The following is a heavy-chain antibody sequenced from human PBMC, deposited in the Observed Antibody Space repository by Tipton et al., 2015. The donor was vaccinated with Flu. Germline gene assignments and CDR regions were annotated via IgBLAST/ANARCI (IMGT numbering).Heavy chain of an antibody. CDR1: GSSIRSSNYF. J-gene: IGHJ5*01. V-gene: IGHV4-39*07. CDR2: IFHSGNP. CDR3: ARRDYSNYVSEPKNWFDS. D-gene: IGHD4-11*01. Sequence: TLSLTCSVSGSSIRSSNYFWGWIRQPPGKGLEWIGNIFHSGNPYHNPSLKSRVSISVDTSKNHFSLKLTSVTAADTAVYYCARRDYSNYVSEPKNWFDSWGQGAPVIVSS.